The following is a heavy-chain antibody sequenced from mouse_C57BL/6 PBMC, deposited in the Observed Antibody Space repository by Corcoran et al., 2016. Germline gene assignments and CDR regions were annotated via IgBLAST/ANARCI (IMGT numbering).Heavy chain of an antibody. J-gene: IGHJ1*03. CDR3: ARRGGSSYWYFDV. CDR1: GYSFTGYF. V-gene: IGHV1-20*01. D-gene: IGHD1-1*01. Sequence: EVQLQQSGPELVKPGDSVKISCKASGYSFTGYFMNWVMQSHGKSLEWIGRINPYNGDTFYNQKFKGKATLTVDKSSSTAHMELRSLTSEDSAVYYCARRGGSSYWYFDVWGTGTTVTVSS. CDR2: INPYNGDT.